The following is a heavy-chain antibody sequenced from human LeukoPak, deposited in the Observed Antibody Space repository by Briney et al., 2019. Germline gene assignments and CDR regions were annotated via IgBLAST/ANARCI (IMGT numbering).Heavy chain of an antibody. J-gene: IGHJ4*02. CDR1: GYSFTSYW. Sequence: GESLKISCKGSGYSFTSYWIGWVRQMPGKGLEWMGIIYPGDSDTRYSPSFQGQVTISADKSISTAYLQWSSLKASDTAMYYCARQGLSSYYDSSGYYCLDYWGQGTLVTVSS. CDR2: IYPGDSDT. D-gene: IGHD3-22*01. V-gene: IGHV5-51*01. CDR3: ARQGLSSYYDSSGYYCLDY.